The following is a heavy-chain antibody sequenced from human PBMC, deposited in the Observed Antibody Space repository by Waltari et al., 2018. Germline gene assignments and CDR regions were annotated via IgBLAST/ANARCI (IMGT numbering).Heavy chain of an antibody. V-gene: IGHV3-30*02. D-gene: IGHD3-10*01. CDR1: GFTFSRYG. Sequence: QVQLVESGGGVVQPGGSLRLSCAASGFTFSRYGLHWVRQAPGKGLEWVAFIRYDGSNKYYADSVKGRFTISRDNSKNTLYLQMNSLRAEDTAVYYCAKDLYGSGTTDYWGQGTLVTVSS. CDR3: AKDLYGSGTTDY. J-gene: IGHJ4*02. CDR2: IRYDGSNK.